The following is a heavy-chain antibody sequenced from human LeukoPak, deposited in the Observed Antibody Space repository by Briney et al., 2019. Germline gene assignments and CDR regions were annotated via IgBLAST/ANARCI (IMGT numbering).Heavy chain of an antibody. CDR1: GASFSGYY. V-gene: IGHV4-34*01. CDR3: AIGSTPYY. CDR2: INHSGST. Sequence: SETLSLTCAVYGASFSGYYWSWIRQPPGKGLEWVGEINHSGSTNYNPSLKRRVTISVETSKNQFSLKLSSVPAADTAVYYCAIGSTPYYWGQGTLVTVSS. J-gene: IGHJ4*02. D-gene: IGHD5/OR15-5a*01.